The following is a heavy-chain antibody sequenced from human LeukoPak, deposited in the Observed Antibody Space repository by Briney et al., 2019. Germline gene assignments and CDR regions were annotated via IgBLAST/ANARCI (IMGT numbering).Heavy chain of an antibody. J-gene: IGHJ4*02. Sequence: SETLPLTCTVSGGSISSSSYYWGWIRQPPGKGLEWIGSIYYSGSTYYNPSLKSRVTISVDTSKNQFSLKLSSVTAADTAVYYWASARGYSGFDSYFDYWGQGTLVTVSS. CDR3: ASARGYSGFDSYFDY. V-gene: IGHV4-39*01. CDR1: GGSISSSSYY. D-gene: IGHD5-12*01. CDR2: IYYSGST.